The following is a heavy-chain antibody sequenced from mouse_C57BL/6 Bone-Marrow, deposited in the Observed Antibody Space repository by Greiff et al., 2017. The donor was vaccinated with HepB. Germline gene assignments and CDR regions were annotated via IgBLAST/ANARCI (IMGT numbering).Heavy chain of an antibody. V-gene: IGHV1-54*01. CDR3: ARALRNYAMDY. CDR2: INPGSGGT. CDR1: GYAFTNYL. Sequence: VQLKESGAELVRPGTSVKVSCKASGYAFTNYLIEWVKQRPGQGLEWIGVINPGSGGTNYNEKFKGKATLTADKSSSTAYMQLSSLTSEDSAVYFCARALRNYAMDYWGQGTSVTVSS. J-gene: IGHJ4*01. D-gene: IGHD3-2*02.